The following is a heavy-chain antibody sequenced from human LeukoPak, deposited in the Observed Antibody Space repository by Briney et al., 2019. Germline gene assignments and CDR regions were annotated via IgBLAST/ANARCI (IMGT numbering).Heavy chain of an antibody. Sequence: SETLSLTRTVSSGSVTSGSYCWSWMRQPPGKGLEWIGYIYYSGSIKYNPSLESRVTILVDPSKNQLSLKLSAVTLTATAEYYCSMRRDGYRTGFADYWGQGTLVSVSS. J-gene: IGHJ4*02. CDR1: SGSVTSGSYC. D-gene: IGHD5-24*01. V-gene: IGHV4-61*01. CDR3: SMRRDGYRTGFADY. CDR2: IYYSGSI.